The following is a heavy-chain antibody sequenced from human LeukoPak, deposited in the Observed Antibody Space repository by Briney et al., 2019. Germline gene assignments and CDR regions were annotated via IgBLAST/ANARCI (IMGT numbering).Heavy chain of an antibody. J-gene: IGHJ4*02. Sequence: GASAKVSCKASGYTFTSYYMHWVRQAPGQGLEWMGIINPSGGSTSYAQKFQGRVTMTRDTSTSTVYMELSSLRSEDTAVYYCARESSWEHFDYWGQGTLVTVSS. CDR2: INPSGGST. V-gene: IGHV1-46*01. D-gene: IGHD6-13*01. CDR3: ARESSWEHFDY. CDR1: GYTFTSYY.